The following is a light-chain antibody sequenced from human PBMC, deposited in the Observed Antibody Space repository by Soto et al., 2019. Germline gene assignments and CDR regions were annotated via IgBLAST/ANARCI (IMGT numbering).Light chain of an antibody. Sequence: QSALTQPASVSGSPGQSITISCTGTSSDVGGHNYVSWYQFHPGKAPKLMIYDVSNRPSGVSNRFSGSKSGNTASLTISGLQAEDEADYYCSSYTSSNTLLYVFGTRTKVTVL. V-gene: IGLV2-14*01. CDR3: SSYTSSNTLLYV. CDR2: DVS. CDR1: SSDVGGHNY. J-gene: IGLJ1*01.